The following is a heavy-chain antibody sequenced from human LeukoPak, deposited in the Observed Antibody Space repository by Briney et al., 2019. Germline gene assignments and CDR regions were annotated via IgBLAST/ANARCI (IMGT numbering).Heavy chain of an antibody. D-gene: IGHD3-16*01. CDR1: GGSISSSNW. V-gene: IGHV4-4*02. J-gene: IGHJ5*02. CDR3: AKDRVYYDYLWGERIQLKLLAS. Sequence: SGTLSLTCAVSGGSISSSNWWSWVRQPPGKGLEWIGEIYHSGSTYYSPSLKSRVTISLDTSRNQFSLKLTSVTAADTAIYYCAKDRVYYDYLWGERIQLKLLASWGQGTLVTVSS. CDR2: IYHSGST.